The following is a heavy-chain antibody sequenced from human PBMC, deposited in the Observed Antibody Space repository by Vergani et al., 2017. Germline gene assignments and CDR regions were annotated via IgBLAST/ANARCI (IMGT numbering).Heavy chain of an antibody. D-gene: IGHD6-6*01. CDR3: ARDHPYDGSSVAFDI. J-gene: IGHJ3*02. CDR1: GGSISSYY. CDR2: IYYSGST. V-gene: IGHV4-59*01. Sequence: QVQLHESGPGLVKPSETLSLTCTVPGGSISSYYWSWIRQPPGKGLEWIGYIYYSGSTNYNPSLQSRVTRSVDTSKNQFSLKLSSVTAADTAVYYCARDHPYDGSSVAFDIWGQGTMVTVSS.